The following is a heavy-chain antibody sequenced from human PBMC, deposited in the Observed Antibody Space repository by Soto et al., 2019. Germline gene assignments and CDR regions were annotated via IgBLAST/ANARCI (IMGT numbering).Heavy chain of an antibody. CDR1: GYTFTGYY. CDR3: AKCGSGCYYSV. D-gene: IGHD3-10*01. Sequence: ASVKVSCKASGYTFTGYYMHWVRQAPGQGLEWMGWINPNSGGTNYAQKFQGRFTISRDNDKNSLYLQMNNLSADDTAVYYCAKCGSGCYYSVWGQGATVTVSS. J-gene: IGHJ6*02. V-gene: IGHV1-2*02. CDR2: INPNSGGT.